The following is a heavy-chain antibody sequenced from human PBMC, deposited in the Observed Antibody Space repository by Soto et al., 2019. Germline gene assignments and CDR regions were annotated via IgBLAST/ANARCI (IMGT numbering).Heavy chain of an antibody. CDR2: IDYSGST. Sequence: QVQLQESGPGLVKPSQTLSLTCTVSGGSISSGGYYWSWIRQHPGKGLEWIGYIDYSGSTYYNPSLKSRVTISVDTSKNQFSLKLSSVTAAYTAVYYGARGRTSSPTPGDYWGQGTLVTVSS. CDR3: ARGRTSSPTPGDY. J-gene: IGHJ4*02. V-gene: IGHV4-31*03. D-gene: IGHD2-2*01. CDR1: GGSISSGGYY.